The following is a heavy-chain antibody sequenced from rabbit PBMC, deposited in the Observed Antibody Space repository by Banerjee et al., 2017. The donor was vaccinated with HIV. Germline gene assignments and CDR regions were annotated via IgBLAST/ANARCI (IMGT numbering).Heavy chain of an antibody. V-gene: IGHV1S45*01. CDR2: INSSSGNT. CDR1: GFDFSWSYM. J-gene: IGHJ4*01. D-gene: IGHD4-1*01. CDR3: ARDLAGVIGWNFNL. Sequence: QQQLVESGGGLVQPEGSLTLTCKASGFDFSWSYMSWVRQAPGKGLEWIACINSSSGNTVYASWAKGRFTISKTSSTTVTLQMTSLTAADTATYFCARDLAGVIGWNFNLWGPGTLVTVS.